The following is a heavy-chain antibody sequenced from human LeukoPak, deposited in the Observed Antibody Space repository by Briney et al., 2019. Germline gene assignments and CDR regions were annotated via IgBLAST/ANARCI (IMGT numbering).Heavy chain of an antibody. Sequence: TSETLSLTCTVSGGSIISHYWSWIRQPPGKGLEWIGYIYYSGSTNYNPALKSRVTISLDTSKNQFSLKLNSVTAADTAVYYCARRVTGRGTYYFDYWGQGTLVTVSS. J-gene: IGHJ4*02. CDR2: IYYSGST. V-gene: IGHV4-59*08. CDR1: GGSIISHY. CDR3: ARRVTGRGTYYFDY. D-gene: IGHD3-16*01.